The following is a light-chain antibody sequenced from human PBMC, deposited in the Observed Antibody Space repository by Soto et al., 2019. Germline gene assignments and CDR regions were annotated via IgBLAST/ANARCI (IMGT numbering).Light chain of an antibody. CDR3: QQDGSSPIT. Sequence: EIVLMQAEGTLSLSPEERAILSCGASQSVSSSYLAWYQQKPGQAPRLLIYGASSRATGIPDRFSGSGSGTDFTLTISRLEPEDFAVYYSQQDGSSPITRGHGTRLAVK. V-gene: IGKV3-20*01. CDR2: GAS. J-gene: IGKJ5*01. CDR1: QSVSSSY.